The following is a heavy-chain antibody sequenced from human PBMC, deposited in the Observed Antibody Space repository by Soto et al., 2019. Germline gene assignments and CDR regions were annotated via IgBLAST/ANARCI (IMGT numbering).Heavy chain of an antibody. D-gene: IGHD2-8*01. J-gene: IGHJ4*02. V-gene: IGHV3-33*01. CDR3: ARDHGIVLMVYASDY. Sequence: QVQLVESGGGVVQPGRSLRLSCAASGFTFSSYGMHWVRQAPGKGLERVAVIWYDGSNKYYADSVKGRFTISRDNSKNTLYLQMNSLRAEDTAVYYCARDHGIVLMVYASDYWGQGTLVTVSS. CDR2: IWYDGSNK. CDR1: GFTFSSYG.